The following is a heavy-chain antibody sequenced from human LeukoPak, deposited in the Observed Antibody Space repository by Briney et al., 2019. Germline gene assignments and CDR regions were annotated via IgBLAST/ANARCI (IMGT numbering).Heavy chain of an antibody. D-gene: IGHD4-17*01. J-gene: IGHJ5*02. V-gene: IGHV4-38-2*02. CDR1: GYSISSGYY. CDR3: ASSTTVTTSMSWFDP. CDR2: IYYSGST. Sequence: PSETLSLTCTVSGYSISSGYYWGWIRQPPGKGLEWIGSIYYSGSTYYNPSLKSRVTISVDTSKNQFSLKLSSVTAADTAVYYCASSTTVTTSMSWFDPWGQGTLVTVSS.